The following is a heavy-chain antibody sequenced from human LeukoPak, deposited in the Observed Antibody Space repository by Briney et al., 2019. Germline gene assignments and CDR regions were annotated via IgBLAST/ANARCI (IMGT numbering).Heavy chain of an antibody. CDR1: GFTFSSYA. J-gene: IGHJ4*02. D-gene: IGHD3-10*01. V-gene: IGHV3-23*01. Sequence: PGGSLRLSCAASGFTFSSYAMSWVRQAPGKGLERVSAISGSGGSTYYADSVKGRFTISRDNSKNTLYLQMNSLRAEDTAVYYCAKDVEVLLWFGDLSYFDYWGQGTLVTVSS. CDR3: AKDVEVLLWFGDLSYFDY. CDR2: ISGSGGST.